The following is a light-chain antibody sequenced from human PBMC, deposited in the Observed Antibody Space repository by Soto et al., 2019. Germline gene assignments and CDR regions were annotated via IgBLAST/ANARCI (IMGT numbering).Light chain of an antibody. J-gene: IGLJ2*01. CDR2: DVS. CDR1: SSDVGGYNY. V-gene: IGLV2-11*01. CDR3: CSYAGNYTLL. Sequence: QSGLTQPRSVSGSPGQSVTISCTGTSSDVGGYNYVSWYQQHPGKAPKLMIYDVSKRPSGVPDRFSGSKSGNTASVAISGLQAEDEADYYCCSYAGNYTLLFGGGTKVTVL.